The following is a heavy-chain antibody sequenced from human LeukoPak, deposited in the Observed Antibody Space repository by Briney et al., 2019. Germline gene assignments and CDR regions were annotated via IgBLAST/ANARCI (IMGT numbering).Heavy chain of an antibody. V-gene: IGHV3-33*01. CDR2: IWYDGSNK. CDR1: GFTFSSYG. D-gene: IGHD6-13*01. J-gene: IGHJ4*02. Sequence: GGSLRLSCAASGFTFSSYGMHWVRQAPGKGLEWVAVIWYDGSNKYYADSVKGRFTISRDNSKNTLYLQMNSLRAEDTAVYYCARDSDHSSSWSPLYYFDYWGQGTLVTVSS. CDR3: ARDSDHSSSWSPLYYFDY.